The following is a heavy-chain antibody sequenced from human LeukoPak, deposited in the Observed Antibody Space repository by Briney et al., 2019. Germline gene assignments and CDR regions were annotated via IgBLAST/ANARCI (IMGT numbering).Heavy chain of an antibody. V-gene: IGHV1-69*13. CDR3: ARDYDFWSGLRQYYYGMDV. J-gene: IGHJ6*02. CDR1: GGTFISYA. CDR2: IIPIFGTA. D-gene: IGHD3-3*01. Sequence: SVKVSCKASGGTFISYAISWVRQAPGQGLEWMGGIIPIFGTANYAQKFQGRVTITADESASTAYMELSSLRSEDTAVYYCARDYDFWSGLRQYYYGMDVWGQGTTVTVSS.